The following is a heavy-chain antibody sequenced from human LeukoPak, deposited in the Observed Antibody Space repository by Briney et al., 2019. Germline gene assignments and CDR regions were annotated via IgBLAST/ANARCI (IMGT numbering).Heavy chain of an antibody. J-gene: IGHJ4*02. Sequence: GESLKISCKGSGYSFTSYWIGWVRQMPGKGLEWMGIIYPGDSDTRYSPSFQGQVTISADKSIGTAYLQWSSLKASDTAMYYCARLSYPVPAHTIFDYWGQGTLVTVSS. CDR2: IYPGDSDT. CDR1: GYSFTSYW. D-gene: IGHD2-2*01. CDR3: ARLSYPVPAHTIFDY. V-gene: IGHV5-51*01.